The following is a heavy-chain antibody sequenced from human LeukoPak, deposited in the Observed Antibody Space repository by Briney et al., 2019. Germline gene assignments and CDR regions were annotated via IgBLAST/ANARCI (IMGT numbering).Heavy chain of an antibody. CDR2: IIPILGIA. J-gene: IGHJ4*02. CDR3: AVTYYYDSSGYLDAEEFDY. Sequence: SVKVSCKASGGTFSSYAISWVRQAPGQGLEWMGRIIPILGIANYAQKFQGRVTITADKSTSTAYMELSSPRSEDTAVYYCAVTYYYDSSGYLDAEEFDYWGQGTLVTVSS. CDR1: GGTFSSYA. D-gene: IGHD3-22*01. V-gene: IGHV1-69*04.